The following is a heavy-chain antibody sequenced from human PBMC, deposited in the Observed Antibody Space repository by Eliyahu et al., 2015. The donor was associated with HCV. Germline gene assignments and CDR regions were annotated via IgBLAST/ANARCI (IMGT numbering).Heavy chain of an antibody. V-gene: IGHV1-69*08. CDR2: IIPILGRA. Sequence: EVKKPGSSVKVSCKASGGXFSSYTIXWVRQAPGQGLEWMGRIIPILGRANYAQKFQGRVTITADKSTSTAYMELSSLRSEDTAVYYCARAQMTTDGMDVWGQGTTVTVSS. CDR1: GGXFSSYT. CDR3: ARAQMTTDGMDV. D-gene: IGHD4-17*01. J-gene: IGHJ6*02.